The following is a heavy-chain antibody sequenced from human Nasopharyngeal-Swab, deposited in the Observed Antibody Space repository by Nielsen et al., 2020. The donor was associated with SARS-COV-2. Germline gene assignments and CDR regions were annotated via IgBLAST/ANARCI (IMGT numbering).Heavy chain of an antibody. CDR2: IYHSGST. J-gene: IGHJ4*02. D-gene: IGHD3-3*01. V-gene: IGHV4-4*02. CDR3: ARLDPFGSEDK. CDR1: GGSISSTSW. Sequence: SETLSLTCAVSGGSISSTSWWSWVRQPPGKGLEWIGEIYHSGSTNYNPSLKSRVTISVDKSKNQFSLKLSSVTAADTAVYYCARLDPFGSEDKWGQGTLVTVSS.